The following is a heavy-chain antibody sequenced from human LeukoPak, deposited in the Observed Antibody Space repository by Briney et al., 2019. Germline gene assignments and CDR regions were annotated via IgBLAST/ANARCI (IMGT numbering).Heavy chain of an antibody. CDR3: ARQRGSYRSAVDY. V-gene: IGHV4-34*01. CDR2: INHSGST. CDR1: GGSFSGYY. D-gene: IGHD3-16*02. Sequence: PSETLSLTCAVYGGSFSGYYWSWIRQPPGKGLEWIGEINHSGSTNYNPSLKSRVTISVDTSKNQFSLKLSSVTAADTAVYYCARQRGSYRSAVDYWGQGTLVTVSS. J-gene: IGHJ4*02.